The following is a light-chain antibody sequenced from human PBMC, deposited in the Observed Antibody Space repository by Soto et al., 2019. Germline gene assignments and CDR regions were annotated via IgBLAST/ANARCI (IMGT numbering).Light chain of an antibody. J-gene: IGKJ5*01. CDR1: QTVGTN. CDR3: QQYKNWPIT. CDR2: GAS. V-gene: IGKV3-15*01. Sequence: IVLTQSPDPLSVSPKERATLSCRASQTVGTNLAWYQQKPGQAPRLLIYGASPRASGIPARFSGSGSGTEFALTISSLQSEDVAVYYCQQYKNWPITFSQGTRLEIK.